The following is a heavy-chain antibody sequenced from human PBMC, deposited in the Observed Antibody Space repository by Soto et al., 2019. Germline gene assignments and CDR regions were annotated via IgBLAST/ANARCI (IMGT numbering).Heavy chain of an antibody. J-gene: IGHJ6*02. CDR3: ARDRTIFRLGVYHGMDV. V-gene: IGHV1-2*04. CDR1: GYTFTGYY. D-gene: IGHD3-3*01. CDR2: INPNSGGT. Sequence: QVQLVQSGAEVKKPGASVKVSCKASGYTFTGYYMHWVRQAPGQGLEWMGWINPNSGGTNYAQKCQGWVTMTRDTYINTAYMELSRLRSDDTAVYYCARDRTIFRLGVYHGMDVWGQGTTVTVSS.